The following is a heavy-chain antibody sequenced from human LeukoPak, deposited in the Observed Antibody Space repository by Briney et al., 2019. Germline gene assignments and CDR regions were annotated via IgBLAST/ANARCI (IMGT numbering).Heavy chain of an antibody. V-gene: IGHV3-30*02. D-gene: IGHD5-18*01. J-gene: IGHJ4*02. CDR1: GFTFSSYG. CDR2: IRYDGSNK. CDR3: AKDGVPDHGSYGPREYYFDY. Sequence: PGGSLRLSCAASGFTFSSYGMHWVRQAPGKGLEWVAFIRYDGSNKYYADSVKGRFTISRDNSKNTLYLQMNSLRAEDTAVYYCAKDGVPDHGSYGPREYYFDYWGQGTLVTVSS.